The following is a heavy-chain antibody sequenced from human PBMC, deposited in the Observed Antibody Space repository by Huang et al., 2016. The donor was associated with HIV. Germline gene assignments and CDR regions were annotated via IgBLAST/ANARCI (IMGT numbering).Heavy chain of an antibody. CDR2: INHSGST. CDR1: GGSFSGYY. J-gene: IGHJ3*02. D-gene: IGHD1-1*01. V-gene: IGHV4-34*01. Sequence: VQLQQWGAGLLKPSETLSLTCAVYGGSFSGYYWSWLRQSPGTGLEWIGEINHSGSTNSHPSSKSRLSISGDTSKNQFSLEVRCVTAADTAVYYCARERMMSWLDDHDAFDIWGEGTMVTVSS. CDR3: ARERMMSWLDDHDAFDI.